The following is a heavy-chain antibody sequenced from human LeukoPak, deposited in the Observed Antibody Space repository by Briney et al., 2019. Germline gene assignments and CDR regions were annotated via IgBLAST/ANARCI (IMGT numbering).Heavy chain of an antibody. V-gene: IGHV1-2*02. CDR2: INYHYGGT. CDR1: GYTFSGYY. D-gene: IGHD2-15*01. J-gene: IGHJ4*02. Sequence: VASVKVSCKASGYTFSGYYIHWVRQAPGPALEWLGWINYHYGGTTLAQNFQGRVILTRDTATSTLYMELSGLTADDTAVDFCARELGAADVVVVTKLPVFWGQGALVTVAT. CDR3: ARELGAADVVVVTKLPVF.